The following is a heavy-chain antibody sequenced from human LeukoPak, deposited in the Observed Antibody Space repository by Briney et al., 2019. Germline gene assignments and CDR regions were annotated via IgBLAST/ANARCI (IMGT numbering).Heavy chain of an antibody. V-gene: IGHV3-30*03. D-gene: IGHD4-17*01. CDR1: GLTLSAYG. J-gene: IGHJ4*02. CDR2: ISYDGGFK. Sequence: PGRSLRLSCAASGLTLSAYGMHWVRQAPGKGLEWVAYISYDGGFKYYADSVKGRFTISRDNSKNTLYLQMDSLISEDSAVYYCARDLPGDYTAYWGQGTLVTVSS. CDR3: ARDLPGDYTAY.